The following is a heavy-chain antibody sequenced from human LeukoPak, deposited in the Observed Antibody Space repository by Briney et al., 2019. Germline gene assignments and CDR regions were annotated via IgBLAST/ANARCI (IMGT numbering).Heavy chain of an antibody. Sequence: PGGSLRLSCAASGFTFSSFWMHWARQAPGNGLVWVSRLNSDGSSTAYADFVKGRFTISRDNAKNTLYLQVNSLRADDTAVYYCARQSYYYDSSGYYHDHWGQGTLVTVSS. CDR3: ARQSYYYDSSGYYHDH. CDR1: GFTFSSFW. D-gene: IGHD3-22*01. CDR2: LNSDGSST. V-gene: IGHV3-74*01. J-gene: IGHJ4*02.